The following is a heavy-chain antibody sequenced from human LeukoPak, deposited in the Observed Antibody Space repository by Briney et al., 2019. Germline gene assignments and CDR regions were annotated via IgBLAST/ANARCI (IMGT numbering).Heavy chain of an antibody. CDR2: IRQDGSET. CDR3: ARERAAENYIKAPLFDS. Sequence: GGSLRLSCAASGFSLSDYWMSWVRRAPGKGLEWVGNIRQDGSETYYVDSVKGRFTISRDNARNSLFLQMNSLRAEDTAVYYCARERAAENYIKAPLFDSWGQGTLVTVSS. CDR1: GFSLSDYW. V-gene: IGHV3-7*01. J-gene: IGHJ4*02. D-gene: IGHD3-10*01.